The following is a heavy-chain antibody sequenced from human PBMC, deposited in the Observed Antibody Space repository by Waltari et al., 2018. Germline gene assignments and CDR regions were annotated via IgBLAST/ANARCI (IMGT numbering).Heavy chain of an antibody. CDR1: GFTYSNSW. CDR3: TTQGYSSWPPYNFDY. V-gene: IGHV3-15*03. D-gene: IGHD6-13*01. Sequence: EVQLVESAVPLVQPGGSLRLSCVASGFTYSNSWMSSVRQAPGKGLEWVARIKRKADGETADYAESVKGRFTISRDDSKSTLYLQMNNLKAEDAAVYYCTTQGYSSWPPYNFDYWGQGVLVTVSS. J-gene: IGHJ4*02. CDR2: IKRKADGETA.